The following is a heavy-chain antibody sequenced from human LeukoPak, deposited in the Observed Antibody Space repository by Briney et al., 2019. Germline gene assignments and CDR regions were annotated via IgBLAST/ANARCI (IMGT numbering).Heavy chain of an antibody. J-gene: IGHJ6*03. D-gene: IGHD2-21*02. Sequence: ASVKVSCKASGYTFTSYDINWVRQATGQGLEWMGWMNPNSGNTGYAQKFQGRVTMTRNTSIITAYMELSSLRSEDTAVYYCAREGPHIVVVTAIPSVGYYYYMDVWGKGTTVTVSS. CDR2: MNPNSGNT. CDR3: AREGPHIVVVTAIPSVGYYYYMDV. CDR1: GYTFTSYD. V-gene: IGHV1-8*01.